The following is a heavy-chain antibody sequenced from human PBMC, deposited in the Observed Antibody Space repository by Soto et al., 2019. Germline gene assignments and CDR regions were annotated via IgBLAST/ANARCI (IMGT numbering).Heavy chain of an antibody. J-gene: IGHJ6*02. CDR1: GFTFSSYG. CDR3: AKGGRGIVVVPAAMVDYYYGMDV. D-gene: IGHD2-2*01. Sequence: PGGSLRLSCAASGFTFSSYGMHWVRQAPGKGLEWVAVISYDGSNKYYADSVKGRFTISRDNSKNTLYLQMNSLRAEDTAVYYCAKGGRGIVVVPAAMVDYYYGMDVWGQGTTVTVSS. CDR2: ISYDGSNK. V-gene: IGHV3-30*18.